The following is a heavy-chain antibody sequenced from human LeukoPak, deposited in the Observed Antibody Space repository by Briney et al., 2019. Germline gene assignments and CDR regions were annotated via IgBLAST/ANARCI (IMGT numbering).Heavy chain of an antibody. V-gene: IGHV1-46*01. D-gene: IGHD2-15*01. CDR2: INPSGGST. CDR1: GYTFTRNA. Sequence: ASVKVSCKTSGYTFTRNAVHWVRQAPGQRLEWMGIINPSGGSTSYAQKFQGRVTMTRDTSTSTVYMELSSLRSEDTAVYYCARVSGYCSGGSCYGLPSHGMDVWGQGTTVTVSS. CDR3: ARVSGYCSGGSCYGLPSHGMDV. J-gene: IGHJ6*02.